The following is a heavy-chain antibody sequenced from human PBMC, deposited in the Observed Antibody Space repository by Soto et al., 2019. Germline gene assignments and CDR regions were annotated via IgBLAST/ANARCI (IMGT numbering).Heavy chain of an antibody. V-gene: IGHV1-18*04. J-gene: IGHJ4*02. CDR3: AKYFFYDSSGYPTLFDY. Sequence: SVKVSFKASSYTFTSYDINWVRQAPGQGLEWMGWISAYTGNTNYAQKLQGRVTMTTDTSTSTAYMELSSLRSDDTAVYYCAKYFFYDSSGYPTLFDYWGQGTLVTVSS. CDR1: SYTFTSYD. CDR2: ISAYTGNT. D-gene: IGHD3-22*01.